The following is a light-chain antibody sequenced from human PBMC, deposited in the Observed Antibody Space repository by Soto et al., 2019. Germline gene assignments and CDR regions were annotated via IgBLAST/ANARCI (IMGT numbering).Light chain of an antibody. CDR1: QDINVY. CDR2: GAS. CDR3: QQNFSPSVT. Sequence: DIQMTQSPSSLSASVGDRLTIACRATQDINVYLSWYQKKPGRAPDLLIYGASNLHVGVLLRFSGSGSGTDFTLTITDLQPEDFATYYCQQNFSPSVTFGGGTTVEIK. J-gene: IGKJ4*01. V-gene: IGKV1-39*01.